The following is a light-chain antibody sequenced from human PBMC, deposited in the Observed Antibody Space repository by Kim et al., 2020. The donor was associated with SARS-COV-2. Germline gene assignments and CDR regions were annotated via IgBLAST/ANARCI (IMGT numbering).Light chain of an antibody. CDR3: VRYGRSPWT. CDR1: QSVSSSH. J-gene: IGKJ1*01. Sequence: EIVLTQSPGTLSLSPGERATLSCRASQSVSSSHLAWYQQKPGQAPRVLIYGASSRATGIPDRFSGSGSGTDFTLTISRLEPEDFAVYFCVRYGRSPWTFGQRTKVEIK. V-gene: IGKV3-20*01. CDR2: GAS.